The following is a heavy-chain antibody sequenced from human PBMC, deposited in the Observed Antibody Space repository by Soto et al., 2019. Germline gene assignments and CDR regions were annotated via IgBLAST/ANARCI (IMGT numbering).Heavy chain of an antibody. J-gene: IGHJ4*02. D-gene: IGHD3-22*01. Sequence: PGGSLRLSCAASGFTFGSYAMSWVRLAPGKGLEWVSVAGPSGSSTFYADSVRGRFTISRDNVENTLYLQMNSLRVADTALNFSATTYYYDSTDYYRTFDYLGQGXLVNVSS. CDR3: ATTYYYDSTDYYRTFDY. CDR1: GFTFGSYA. V-gene: IGHV3-23*01. CDR2: AGPSGSST.